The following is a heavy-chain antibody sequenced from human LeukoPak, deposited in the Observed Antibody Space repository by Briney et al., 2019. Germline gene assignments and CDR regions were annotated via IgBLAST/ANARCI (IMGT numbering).Heavy chain of an antibody. CDR1: GGSFSGYY. J-gene: IGHJ6*02. Sequence: PSETLSLTCAVYGGSFSGYYWSWIRQPPGKGLEWIGEINHSGSTNYNPSLKSRVTISVDTSKNQFSLKLSSVTAADTAVYYCARFSQGISAGTYYYYGMDVWGQGTTVTVSS. CDR3: ARFSQGISAGTYYYYGMDV. CDR2: INHSGST. D-gene: IGHD6-19*01. V-gene: IGHV4-34*01.